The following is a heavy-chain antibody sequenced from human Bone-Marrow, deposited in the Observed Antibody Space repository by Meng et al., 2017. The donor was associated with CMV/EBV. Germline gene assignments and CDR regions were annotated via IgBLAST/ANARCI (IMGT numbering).Heavy chain of an antibody. J-gene: IGHJ4*02. CDR3: ARGIAGFGY. V-gene: IGHV3-53*01. CDR2: IYSGGST. CDR1: GCTVSSNY. D-gene: IGHD2-21*01. Sequence: LRLSCAASGCTVSSNYMSCVRPAPGKGLEWVSVIYSGGSTYYAASVKGRFTISRDNSKNTLYLQMNSLRAEDTAVYYCARGIAGFGYWGQGTLVTVSS.